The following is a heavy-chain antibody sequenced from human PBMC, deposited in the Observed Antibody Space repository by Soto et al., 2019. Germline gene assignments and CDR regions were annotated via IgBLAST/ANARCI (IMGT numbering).Heavy chain of an antibody. D-gene: IGHD5-18*01. J-gene: IGHJ6*02. CDR3: ARVDTALVHFGMDV. CDR2: IKQDGSEE. CDR1: GFTFSSYW. V-gene: IGHV3-7*01. Sequence: PGGSLRLSCAASGFTFSSYWMSWVRQAPGKGLEWVANIKQDGSEEYYVDSVKGRFTISRDNAKNSLYLQMNSLRAEDTAVYYCARVDTALVHFGMDVWGQGTTVTAP.